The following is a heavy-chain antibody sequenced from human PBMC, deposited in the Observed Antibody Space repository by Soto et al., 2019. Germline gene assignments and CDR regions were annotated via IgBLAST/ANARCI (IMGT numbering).Heavy chain of an antibody. CDR3: AREEESSGHAGTFLS. J-gene: IGHJ1*01. Sequence: QVQFVESGGDLVQPGRSLRLSCAASGLTFSSAIMHWVRQTPGKGLEWIALIARDGIGEIFTDFRKGRFTISRENSKDTLHLEMNSRTAEDTGGYYGAREEESSGHAGTFLSWGQGTLVTLSA. V-gene: IGHV3-30-3*01. CDR2: IARDGIGE. CDR1: GLTFSSAI. D-gene: IGHD3-22*01.